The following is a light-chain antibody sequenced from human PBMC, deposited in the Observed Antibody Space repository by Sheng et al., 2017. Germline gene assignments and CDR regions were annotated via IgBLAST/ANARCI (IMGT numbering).Light chain of an antibody. CDR3: ATWDDSLNAWV. V-gene: IGLV1-44*01. CDR2: INN. CDR1: SSNIGGNT. J-gene: IGLJ3*02. Sequence: QLVLTQPPSASGTPGQRVTISCSGSSSNIGGNTINWYQHLPGTAPKLLIYINNQRPSGVPDRFSGSKSGTSASLAISGLQSADEADYYCATWDDSLNAWVFGGGTKLTVL.